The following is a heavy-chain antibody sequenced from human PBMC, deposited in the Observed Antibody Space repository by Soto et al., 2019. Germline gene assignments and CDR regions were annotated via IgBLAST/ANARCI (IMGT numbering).Heavy chain of an antibody. CDR2: IYYSGST. CDR3: ARLLDYGDYSYYFDY. D-gene: IGHD4-17*01. CDR1: GGSISSYY. Sequence: SETLSLTCTVSGGSISSYYWSWIRQPPGKGLEWIGYIYYSGSTNYNPSLKCRVTISVDTSKNQFSLKLSSVTAADTAVYYCARLLDYGDYSYYFDYWGQGTLVTVSS. J-gene: IGHJ4*02. V-gene: IGHV4-59*01.